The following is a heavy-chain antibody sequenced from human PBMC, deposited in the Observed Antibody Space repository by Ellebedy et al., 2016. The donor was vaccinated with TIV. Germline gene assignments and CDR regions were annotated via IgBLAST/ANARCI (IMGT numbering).Heavy chain of an antibody. V-gene: IGHV3-23*01. J-gene: IGHJ3*01. CDR1: GFTFSSYA. CDR2: ISGTGGST. CDR3: ARDPVGVGPAFDV. D-gene: IGHD4-23*01. Sequence: GESLKISCAASGFTFSSYAMSWVRQAPGKGLEWVSIISGTGGSTNYADSVKGRFTISRDNSKDTLYLQMNSLRAEDTATYYCARDPVGVGPAFDVWGQGTMVTVSS.